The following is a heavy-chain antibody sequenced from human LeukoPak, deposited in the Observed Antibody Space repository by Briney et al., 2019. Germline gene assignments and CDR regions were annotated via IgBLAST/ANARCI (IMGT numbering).Heavy chain of an antibody. J-gene: IGHJ6*02. CDR1: GFTFSSYA. CDR3: ARETYGMDV. Sequence: GRSLRLSCAASGFTFSSYAMHWVRQAPGKGLEWVAVISYDGSNKYYADSVKGRFTIFRDNSKNTLYLQMNSLRAEDTAVYYCARETYGMDVWGQGTTVTVSS. V-gene: IGHV3-30-3*01. CDR2: ISYDGSNK.